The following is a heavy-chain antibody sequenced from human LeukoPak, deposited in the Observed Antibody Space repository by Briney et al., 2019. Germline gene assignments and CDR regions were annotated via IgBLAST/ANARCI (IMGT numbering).Heavy chain of an antibody. J-gene: IGHJ6*03. Sequence: RSSETLSLTCAVYGGSFGGYYWSWIRQPPGKGLEWIGEINHSGSTNYNPSLKSRVTMSVDTSKNQFSLKLSSVTAADTAVYYCARATDYDSSAHYVPLEFRYYYYYMDVWGKGTTVTVSS. CDR3: ARATDYDSSAHYVPLEFRYYYYYMDV. V-gene: IGHV4-34*01. CDR1: GGSFGGYY. D-gene: IGHD3-22*01. CDR2: INHSGST.